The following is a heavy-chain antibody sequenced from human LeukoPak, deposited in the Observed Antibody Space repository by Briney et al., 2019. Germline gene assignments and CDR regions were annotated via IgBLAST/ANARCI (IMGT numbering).Heavy chain of an antibody. V-gene: IGHV1-18*01. Sequence: GASVKVSCKASGYTFTSYGISWVRQAPGQGLEWMGLISAYNGNTNYAQKLQGRVTMTTDTSTSTAYMELRSLRSDDTAVYYCARAKSYQLPTSYYYYYGMDVWGQGTTVTVSS. J-gene: IGHJ6*02. D-gene: IGHD2-2*01. CDR3: ARAKSYQLPTSYYYYYGMDV. CDR1: GYTFTSYG. CDR2: ISAYNGNT.